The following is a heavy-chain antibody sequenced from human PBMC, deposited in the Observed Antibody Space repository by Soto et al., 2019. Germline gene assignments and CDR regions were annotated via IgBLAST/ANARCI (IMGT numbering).Heavy chain of an antibody. CDR2: ISGDGSST. J-gene: IGHJ4*02. CDR1: VFTFRSHW. Sequence: WSLRLSCSASVFTFRSHWMHWFRQVPGKGLVWVSRISGDGSSTHYADSVKGRFTISRDNAKNTLYLEMNSLRAEDTAVYYCARGGSYVLDYWGQGTLVTVSS. V-gene: IGHV3-74*01. CDR3: ARGGSYVLDY. D-gene: IGHD1-26*01.